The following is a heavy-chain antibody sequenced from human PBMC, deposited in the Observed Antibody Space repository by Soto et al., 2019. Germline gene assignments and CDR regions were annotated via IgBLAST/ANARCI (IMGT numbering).Heavy chain of an antibody. CDR2: IYPGDSDT. CDR1: GYSFTSYW. J-gene: IGHJ5*02. V-gene: IGHV5-51*01. CDR3: AITTYYYDSSGYYRWFDP. D-gene: IGHD3-22*01. Sequence: HGESLKISCKGSGYSFTSYWIGWVRQMPGKGLEWMGIIYPGDSDTRYSPSFQGQVTISADKSISTAYLQWSSLKASDTAMYYCAITTYYYDSSGYYRWFDPWGQGTLVTVSS.